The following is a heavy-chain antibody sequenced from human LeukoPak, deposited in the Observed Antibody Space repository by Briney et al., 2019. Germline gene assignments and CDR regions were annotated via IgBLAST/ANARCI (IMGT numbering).Heavy chain of an antibody. Sequence: PSETLSLTCTVSGGSISSNNYYWSWIRQPPGREMEWIASINYGGTTYYNPSLKSRVTISVDTSKNQFSLKLSSVTAADTAVYYCARVEDILTGYDAFDIWGQGTMVTVSS. CDR3: ARVEDILTGYDAFDI. CDR1: GGSISSNNYY. D-gene: IGHD3-9*01. J-gene: IGHJ3*02. CDR2: INYGGTT. V-gene: IGHV4-39*01.